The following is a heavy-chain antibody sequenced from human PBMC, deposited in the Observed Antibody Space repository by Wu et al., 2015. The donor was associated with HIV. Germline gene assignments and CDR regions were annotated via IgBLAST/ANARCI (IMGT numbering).Heavy chain of an antibody. Sequence: QVQLVQSANEVKKSGASVKVSCKTSGYTFDSYGVTWVRQAPGQGPEWMGWINPNSGGTNYAQKFQGRVTMTRDTSISTAYMELSSLSSEDTAVYYCARGRVGEQRRYYFDYWGQGTLVTVSS. V-gene: IGHV1-2*02. CDR1: GYTFDSYG. J-gene: IGHJ4*02. CDR3: ARGRVGEQRRYYFDY. D-gene: IGHD1-26*01. CDR2: INPNSGGT.